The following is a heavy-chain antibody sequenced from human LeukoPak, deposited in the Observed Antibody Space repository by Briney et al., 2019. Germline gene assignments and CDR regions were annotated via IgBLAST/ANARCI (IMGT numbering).Heavy chain of an antibody. CDR3: AREDYPARIFDY. Sequence: PSETLSLTCTVSGGSIRSSSYYWDWIRQPPGKGLEWIGSIYYSGSTYYNSSLKSRVSISVDTSKNQFSLKVSSVTAADTAVYYCAREDYPARIFDYWGQGTLVTVSS. CDR1: GGSIRSSSYY. J-gene: IGHJ4*02. V-gene: IGHV4-39*01. D-gene: IGHD2-2*01. CDR2: IYYSGST.